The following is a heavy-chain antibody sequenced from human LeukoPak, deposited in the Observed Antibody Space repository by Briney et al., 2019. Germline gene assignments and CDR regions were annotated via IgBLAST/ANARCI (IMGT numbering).Heavy chain of an antibody. CDR2: ISGSGGST. J-gene: IGHJ4*02. CDR3: ARLPLRDNTPRAYFDY. Sequence: GGSLRLSCAASGFTFSSYGMSWVRQAPGKRLEWVSAISGSGGSTYYADSVKGRFTISRDNSKNTLYLQMNSLRAEDTAVYYCARLPLRDNTPRAYFDYWGQGTLVTVSS. D-gene: IGHD3-16*01. V-gene: IGHV3-23*01. CDR1: GFTFSSYG.